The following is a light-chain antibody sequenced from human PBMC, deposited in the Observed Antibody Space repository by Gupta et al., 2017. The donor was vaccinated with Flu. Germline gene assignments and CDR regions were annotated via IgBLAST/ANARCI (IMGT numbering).Light chain of an antibody. Sequence: QSVLTPPPSVSGAPGQRVTISCSGSSSNVGAGSDVHLYQQLPGTAPKLLIYGNTNRPSGVPDRFSGSKSGTSASLAIAGLQAEDEAGYYCQSYDISLRGWVFGGGTKLTVL. CDR1: SSNVGAGSD. CDR2: GNT. V-gene: IGLV1-40*01. CDR3: QSYDISLRGWV. J-gene: IGLJ3*02.